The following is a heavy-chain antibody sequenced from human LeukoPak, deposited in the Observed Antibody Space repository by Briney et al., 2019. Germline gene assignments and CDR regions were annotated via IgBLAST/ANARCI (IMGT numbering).Heavy chain of an antibody. V-gene: IGHV3-53*01. D-gene: IGHD2-15*01. CDR3: ARGYCSGGSCYFFDY. Sequence: PGGSLRLSCAASGFTVSSNYMSWVRQAPGKGLEWVSVIYSDGSTYYADSVKGRFTISRDNSKNTLYLQMNSLRAEETAVYYCARGYCSGGSCYFFDYWGQGTLVTVSS. CDR2: IYSDGST. CDR1: GFTVSSNY. J-gene: IGHJ4*02.